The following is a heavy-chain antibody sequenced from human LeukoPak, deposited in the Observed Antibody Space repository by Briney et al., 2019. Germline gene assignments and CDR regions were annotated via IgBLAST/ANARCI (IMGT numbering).Heavy chain of an antibody. V-gene: IGHV3-30-3*01. J-gene: IGHJ6*02. CDR1: GFTFSSYA. CDR3: AGAEVAGLRGYYYYGMDV. D-gene: IGHD4-17*01. CDR2: ISYDGSNK. Sequence: GGSLRLSCAASGFTFSSYAMHWVRQAPGKGLEWVAVISYDGSNKYYADSVKGRFTISRDNSKNTLYLQMNSLRAEDTAVYYCAGAEVAGLRGYYYYGMDVWGQGTTVTVSS.